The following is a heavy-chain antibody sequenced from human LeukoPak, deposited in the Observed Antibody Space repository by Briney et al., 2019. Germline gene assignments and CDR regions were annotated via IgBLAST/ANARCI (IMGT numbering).Heavy chain of an antibody. CDR1: GGSISSYY. Sequence: SETLSLTCSVSGGSISSYYWSWIRQPPGKGLEWMGYIYYSGSTNYNPSLNSRVTISVDTSKNQFSLKLSSVTAADTAVYYCARGDYDYYDSSGYYSYWGQGTLVTVSS. CDR2: IYYSGST. V-gene: IGHV4-59*01. D-gene: IGHD3-22*01. CDR3: ARGDYDYYDSSGYYSY. J-gene: IGHJ4*02.